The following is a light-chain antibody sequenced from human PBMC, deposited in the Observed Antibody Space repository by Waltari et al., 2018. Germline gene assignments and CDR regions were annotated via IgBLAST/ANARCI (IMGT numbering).Light chain of an antibody. Sequence: QSVFTQPPSVSAAPGHTVSTSCSRTRSDIGNNYVSWDQQPPGTAPKLLIYDNNKRPSGVPDRFSGSQSGTSATLGITGLQTGDEADYYCVTWDGSLSALFGGGTKLTVL. CDR3: VTWDGSLSAL. J-gene: IGLJ3*02. CDR1: RSDIGNNY. V-gene: IGLV1-51*01. CDR2: DNN.